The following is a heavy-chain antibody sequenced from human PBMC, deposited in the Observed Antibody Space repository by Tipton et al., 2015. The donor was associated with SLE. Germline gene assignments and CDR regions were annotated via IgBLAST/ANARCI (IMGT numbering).Heavy chain of an antibody. V-gene: IGHV3-48*03. Sequence: GSLRLFCAASGFTFSSYEMNWVRQAPGKGLEWVSYISSSGSTIYYADSVKGRFTISRDNAKNSLYLQMNSLGAEDTAVYYCAREGGSYSGTDYWGQGTLVTVSS. CDR1: GFTFSSYE. D-gene: IGHD2-15*01. CDR3: AREGGSYSGTDY. CDR2: ISSSGSTI. J-gene: IGHJ4*02.